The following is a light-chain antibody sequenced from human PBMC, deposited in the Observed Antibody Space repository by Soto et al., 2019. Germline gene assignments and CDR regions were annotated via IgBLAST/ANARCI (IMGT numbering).Light chain of an antibody. V-gene: IGKV1-5*03. Sequence: DIQITQSPSTLSGSVGDRVTITCRASQTISSWLAWYQQKTGKPPKLLIYKASTLTSGVPSRFRGSGSGTEFTLTISRLQPDDFETYYCQHYNSYSEAFGQGTKVDIK. CDR2: KAS. CDR3: QHYNSYSEA. CDR1: QTISSW. J-gene: IGKJ1*01.